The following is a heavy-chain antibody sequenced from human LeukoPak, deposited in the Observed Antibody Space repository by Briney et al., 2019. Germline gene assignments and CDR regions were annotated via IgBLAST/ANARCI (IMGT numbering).Heavy chain of an antibody. J-gene: IGHJ4*02. Sequence: SETLSLTCTVSGGSISSSSAYWGWIRQPPGKGLEWIGGIYYSKNTYYNPSLKSRVTISADTSKNQFSLTLGSVSATDTAVYYCVSPRRFSYGYFDYWGQGTLVTVSS. CDR3: VSPRRFSYGYFDY. D-gene: IGHD5-18*01. CDR1: GGSISSSSAY. CDR2: IYYSKNT. V-gene: IGHV4-39*01.